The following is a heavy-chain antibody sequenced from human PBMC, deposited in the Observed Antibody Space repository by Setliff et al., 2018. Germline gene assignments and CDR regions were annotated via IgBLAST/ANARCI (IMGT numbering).Heavy chain of an antibody. CDR3: AKATGFGELFI. CDR1: GDSITSGSYY. J-gene: IGHJ6*04. CDR2: IYTSGST. Sequence: PSETLSLTCTVSGDSITSGSYYWGWIRQPAGKGLEWIGQIYTSGSTNENPSLKSRVTISVDTSKNQVSLRLTSVTAADTAIYYCAKATGFGELFIWGKGTAVTVSS. D-gene: IGHD3-10*01. V-gene: IGHV4-61*09.